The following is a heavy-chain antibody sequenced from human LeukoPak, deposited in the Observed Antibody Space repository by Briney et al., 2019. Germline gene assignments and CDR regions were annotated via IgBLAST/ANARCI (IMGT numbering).Heavy chain of an antibody. V-gene: IGHV3-74*01. CDR2: INSDGSST. D-gene: IGHD1-26*01. CDR1: GFTFSSYW. CDR3: ARAPEWEPPLDY. J-gene: IGHJ4*02. Sequence: RGSLRLSCAASGFTFSSYWMHWVRQAPGEGLVWVSRINSDGSSTSYADSVKGRFTISRDNAKNTLYLQMNSLRAEDTAVYYCARAPEWEPPLDYWGQGTLVTVSS.